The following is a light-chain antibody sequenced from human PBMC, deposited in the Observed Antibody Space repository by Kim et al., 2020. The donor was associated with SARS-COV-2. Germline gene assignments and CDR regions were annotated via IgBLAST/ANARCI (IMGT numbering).Light chain of an antibody. CDR2: LAS. V-gene: IGKV1-5*03. CDR3: THSICFPYT. Sequence: IQFTQTPSTISASVGDRVNITCRASQSIINWLAWYQQKPGKAPKLLVYLASTLESSIPSRFSGSGSGTEFTLNIDSLPPDDFATYYCTHSICFPYTLGQGTKLEI. CDR1: QSIINW. J-gene: IGKJ2*01.